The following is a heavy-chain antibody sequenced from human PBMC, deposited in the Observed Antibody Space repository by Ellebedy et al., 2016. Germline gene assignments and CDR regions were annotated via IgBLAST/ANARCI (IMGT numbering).Heavy chain of an antibody. D-gene: IGHD3-22*01. CDR2: ISGSGGST. V-gene: IGHV3-23*01. CDR3: AKGLGGLYYDSGASLVS. Sequence: GESLKISXAASGFTFSSYAMSWVRQAPGKGLEWVSAISGSGGSTYYADSVKGRFTISRDNSKNTLYLQMNSLRAEDTAVYYCAKGLGGLYYDSGASLVSWGQGTLVTVSS. J-gene: IGHJ4*02. CDR1: GFTFSSYA.